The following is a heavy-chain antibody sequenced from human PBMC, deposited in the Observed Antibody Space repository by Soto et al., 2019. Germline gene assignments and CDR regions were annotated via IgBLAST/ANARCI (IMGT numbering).Heavy chain of an antibody. J-gene: IGHJ3*02. CDR2: IYPGDSDT. CDR1: GYSFTSYW. Sequence: GESLKISCKGSGYSFTSYWIGWVRQMPGKGLEWMGIIYPGDSDTRYSPSFQGQVTISADKSISTAYLQWSSLKASDTAMYYCARREAIAAAANAFDIWGQGTMVTVSS. CDR3: ARREAIAAAANAFDI. V-gene: IGHV5-51*01. D-gene: IGHD6-13*01.